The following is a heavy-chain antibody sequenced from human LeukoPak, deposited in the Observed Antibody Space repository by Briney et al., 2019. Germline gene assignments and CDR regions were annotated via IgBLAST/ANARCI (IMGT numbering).Heavy chain of an antibody. Sequence: GGSLRLSCAASGFTFISYGMQWVRQAPGKGLVWVSRINTDGSDISYAGSVKGRFTISRDNAKNTLYLQMNSLRGEDTAVCYCARELPREVTLDYWGQGTLVTVSS. CDR1: GFTFISYG. V-gene: IGHV3-74*01. J-gene: IGHJ4*01. CDR2: INTDGSDI. CDR3: ARELPREVTLDY. D-gene: IGHD2-21*02.